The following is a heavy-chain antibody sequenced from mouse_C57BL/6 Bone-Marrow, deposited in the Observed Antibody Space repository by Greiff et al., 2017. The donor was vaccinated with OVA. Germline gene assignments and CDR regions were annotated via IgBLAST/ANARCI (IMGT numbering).Heavy chain of an antibody. D-gene: IGHD2-1*01. J-gene: IGHJ2*01. CDR2: ISNKANGYTT. CDR1: GFTFTDYY. Sequence: EVKLVASGGGLVQPGASLRLSCAASGFTFTDYYMSWVRQPPGKAPEWLALISNKANGYTTEYNASVKGRCTISRDNSQNILYLQMNTLRAEDSAAYYCGKAVSNDGNYGDYWGQGTTLTVSS. CDR3: GKAVSNDGNYGDY. V-gene: IGHV7-4*01.